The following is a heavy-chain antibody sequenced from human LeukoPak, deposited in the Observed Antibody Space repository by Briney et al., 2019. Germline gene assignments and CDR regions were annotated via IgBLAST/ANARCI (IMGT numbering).Heavy chain of an antibody. J-gene: IGHJ6*03. CDR1: GGSISSGSYY. V-gene: IGHV4-61*02. CDR3: ARWENYYYYMDV. D-gene: IGHD1-26*01. CDR2: IYTSGST. Sequence: SQTLSLTCTVSGGSISSGSYYWSWIRQPAGKELEWIGRIYTSGSTNYNPSLKSRVTISVDTSKNQFSLKLSSVTAADTAVYYCARWENYYYYMDVWGKGTTVTVSS.